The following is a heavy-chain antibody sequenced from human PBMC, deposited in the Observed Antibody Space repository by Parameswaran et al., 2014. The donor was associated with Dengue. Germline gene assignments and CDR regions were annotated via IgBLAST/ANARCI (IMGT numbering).Heavy chain of an antibody. CDR3: ARGPDNLYGMDV. CDR1: GGSFSGYY. V-gene: IGHV4-34*01. CDR2: INHSGST. Sequence: ASETLSLTCAVYGGSFSGYYWSWIRQPPGKGLEWIGEINHSGSTNYNPSLKSRVTISVDTSKNQFSLKLSSVTAADTAVYYCARGPDNLYGMDVWGQGTTVTVSS. D-gene: IGHD1-1*01. J-gene: IGHJ6*02.